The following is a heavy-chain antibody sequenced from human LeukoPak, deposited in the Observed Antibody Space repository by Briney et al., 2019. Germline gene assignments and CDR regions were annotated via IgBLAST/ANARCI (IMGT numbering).Heavy chain of an antibody. V-gene: IGHV3-23*01. CDR3: ARTGYCSGGSCYTGPFDY. D-gene: IGHD2-15*01. CDR2: ISGSGGST. CDR1: GFTFSSYA. J-gene: IGHJ4*02. Sequence: PGGPLRLSCAASGFTFSSYAMSWVRQAPGKGLEWVSAISGSGGSTYYADSVKGRFTISRDNSKNTLYLQMNSLRAEDTAVYYCARTGYCSGGSCYTGPFDYWGQGTLVTVSS.